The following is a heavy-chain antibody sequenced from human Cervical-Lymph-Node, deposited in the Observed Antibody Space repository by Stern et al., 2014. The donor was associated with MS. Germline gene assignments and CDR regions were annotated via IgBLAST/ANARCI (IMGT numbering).Heavy chain of an antibody. V-gene: IGHV4-31*03. Sequence: VQLEESGPGLVKPSQTLSLTCTVSGASLSSLNYSWSWIRQRPGKGLEWIGFISSSGNTNYNPSLTSRVTVSADTAKTQFSLRLTSVTAADTAVYYCARDNGLRVEQFFDYWGQGILVTVSS. CDR1: GASLSSLNYS. CDR3: ARDNGLRVEQFFDY. J-gene: IGHJ4*02. D-gene: IGHD4-17*01. CDR2: ISSSGNT.